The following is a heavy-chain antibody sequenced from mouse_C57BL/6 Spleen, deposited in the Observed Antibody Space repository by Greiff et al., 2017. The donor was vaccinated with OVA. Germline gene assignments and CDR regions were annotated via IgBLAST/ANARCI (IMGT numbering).Heavy chain of an antibody. CDR2: ISYDGSN. J-gene: IGHJ2*01. CDR1: GYSITSGYY. CDR3: ARGGLITTWFDY. D-gene: IGHD2-4*01. V-gene: IGHV3-6*01. Sequence: VQLKESGPGLVKPSQSLSLTCSVTGYSITSGYYWNWIRQFPGNKLEWMGYISYDGSNNYNPSLKNRISITRDTSKNQFFLKLNSVTTEDTATYYCARGGLITTWFDYWGQGTTLTVSS.